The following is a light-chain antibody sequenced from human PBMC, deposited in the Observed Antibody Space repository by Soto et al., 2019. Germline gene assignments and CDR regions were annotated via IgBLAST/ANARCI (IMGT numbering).Light chain of an antibody. J-gene: IGKJ5*01. Sequence: DIQMTQSPSALSGSVGDRVTITCRASQTISSWLAWYQQKPGKAPKLLIYKASTLKSGVPSRFSGSGSGTEFTLTISSLQPDDFTTYYCQQYNSYSIPFGHGTRPAIK. V-gene: IGKV1-5*03. CDR1: QTISSW. CDR3: QQYNSYSIP. CDR2: KAS.